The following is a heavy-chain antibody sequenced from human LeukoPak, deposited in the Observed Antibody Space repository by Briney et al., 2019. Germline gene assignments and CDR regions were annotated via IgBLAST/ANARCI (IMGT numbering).Heavy chain of an antibody. CDR2: INPNSGGT. CDR3: VRGVTVASPDY. Sequence: ASVKVSCKASGYTFTRYYMHWVRQAPGQGLEWMGWINPNSGGTNYAQKFQGRVTMYRDTSISTAYMELSRLRSDDTAVYYCVRGVTVASPDYWGQGTLVTVSS. V-gene: IGHV1-2*02. CDR1: GYTFTRYY. J-gene: IGHJ4*02. D-gene: IGHD6-19*01.